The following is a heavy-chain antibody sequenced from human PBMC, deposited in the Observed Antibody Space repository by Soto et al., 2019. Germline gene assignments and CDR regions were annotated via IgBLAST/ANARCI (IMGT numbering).Heavy chain of an antibody. CDR2: IYYSGST. CDR3: ARRYGSAIDY. J-gene: IGHJ4*02. CDR1: GGSITSGPSS. V-gene: IGHV4-39*01. Sequence: SETLSLTCPVSGGSITSGPSSWGWIRQPPGKGLEWIGTIYYSGSTHHNPSLKSRVTISVDTSKNQFSLKLNSVTAADTAVYYCARRYGSAIDYWGQGTLVTVS. D-gene: IGHD1-26*01.